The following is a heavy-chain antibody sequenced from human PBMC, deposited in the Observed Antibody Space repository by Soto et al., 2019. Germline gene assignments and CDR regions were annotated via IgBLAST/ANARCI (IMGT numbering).Heavy chain of an antibody. CDR3: ARDSGYCSSTSCSSYYYYGMDV. CDR1: GGTFSSYA. CDR2: IIPIFGTA. J-gene: IGHJ6*02. D-gene: IGHD2-2*01. Sequence: ASVKVSCKASGGTFSSYAISWVRQAPGQGLEWMGGIIPIFGTANYAQKFQGRVTITADESTSTAYMELSSLRSEDTAVYYCARDSGYCSSTSCSSYYYYGMDVWGQGTTVTVSS. V-gene: IGHV1-69*13.